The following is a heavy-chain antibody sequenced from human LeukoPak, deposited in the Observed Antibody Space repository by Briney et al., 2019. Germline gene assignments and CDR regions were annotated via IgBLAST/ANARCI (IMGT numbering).Heavy chain of an antibody. Sequence: GGSLRLSCAASGFTFSTYVMHWVRQVPGKGLEWVAVKDYCADSVKGRFTASKDNSESTLYLQMNSLRAEDTAIYYCAKGKPKSSIAARPNYYYYGMDVWGQGTTVTVSS. CDR3: AKGKPKSSIAARPNYYYYGMDV. CDR1: GFTFSTYV. J-gene: IGHJ6*02. CDR2: KD. V-gene: IGHV3-30*18. D-gene: IGHD6-6*01.